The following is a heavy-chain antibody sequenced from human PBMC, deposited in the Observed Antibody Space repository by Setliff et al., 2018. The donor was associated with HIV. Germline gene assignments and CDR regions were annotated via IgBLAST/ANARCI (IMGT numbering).Heavy chain of an antibody. J-gene: IGHJ3*02. CDR1: GGSISSDSYY. Sequence: PSETLSLTCTVSGGSISSDSYYWGWIRQPPGKGLEWIGSIFYSGSTDYNPSLKSRVTISIDTSKNQFSLNLTSVTAADTAVYYCARSKTFYDFWGGYYTHGAFKIWGLGTMVTVSS. D-gene: IGHD3-3*01. CDR3: ARSKTFYDFWGGYYTHGAFKI. V-gene: IGHV4-39*01. CDR2: IFYSGST.